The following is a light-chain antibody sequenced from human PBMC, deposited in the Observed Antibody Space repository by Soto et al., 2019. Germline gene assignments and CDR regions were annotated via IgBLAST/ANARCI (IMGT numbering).Light chain of an antibody. J-gene: IGKJ1*01. CDR2: GAS. Sequence: EIVVTQSPATLSVSPGERATLSCRASQSVRANLAWYQQKPGQAPRLLIYGASTRATGTPARFSGGGSGTEFTLTISSLQSEDFAVYYCQQYNDWLWTFGQGTKVDIK. V-gene: IGKV3-15*01. CDR1: QSVRAN. CDR3: QQYNDWLWT.